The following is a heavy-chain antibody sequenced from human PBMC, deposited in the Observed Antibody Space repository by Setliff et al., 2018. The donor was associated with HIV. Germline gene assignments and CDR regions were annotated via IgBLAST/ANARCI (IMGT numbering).Heavy chain of an antibody. CDR1: GYSFGDYY. V-gene: IGHV1-46*01. Sequence: ASVKVSCKSSGYSFGDYYIHWVRQAPGQGLEWVGAINPAGGNSHYAQKFQGRVTVTRDASTSTVYMDLSSLRSDDTAVYFCARVYCSIASCYDEYYFDYWGQGTLVTVSS. CDR2: INPAGGNS. D-gene: IGHD2-2*01. CDR3: ARVYCSIASCYDEYYFDY. J-gene: IGHJ4*02.